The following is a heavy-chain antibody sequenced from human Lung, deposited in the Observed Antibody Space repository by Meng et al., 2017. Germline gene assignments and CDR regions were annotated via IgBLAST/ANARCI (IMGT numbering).Heavy chain of an antibody. D-gene: IGHD1-7*01. V-gene: IGHV3-21*01. Sequence: VQVVGSGGGLVKAGGSLRLSWAGSGFNFSSYSMNWVRQAPGKGLEWVSSISSSSSYIYYADSVKGRFTISRDNAKNSLYLQMNSLRAEDTAVYYCARERGTSDYWGQGTLVTVSS. J-gene: IGHJ4*02. CDR2: ISSSSSYI. CDR1: GFNFSSYS. CDR3: ARERGTSDY.